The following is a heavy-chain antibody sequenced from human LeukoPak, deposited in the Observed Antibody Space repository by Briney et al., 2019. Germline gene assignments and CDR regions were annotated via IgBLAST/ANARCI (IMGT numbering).Heavy chain of an antibody. CDR3: ARANNWNYALGY. CDR1: GDTFIRYG. Sequence: GASVKVSCMASGDTFIRYGISWVRQAPGQGLEWMGWISTGNGNTNYGQKFQGRVTMTTDTSTGTAYMELRSLRSDDTAMYYCARANNWNYALGYWGQGTLVTVSS. CDR2: ISTGNGNT. V-gene: IGHV1-18*01. D-gene: IGHD1-7*01. J-gene: IGHJ4*02.